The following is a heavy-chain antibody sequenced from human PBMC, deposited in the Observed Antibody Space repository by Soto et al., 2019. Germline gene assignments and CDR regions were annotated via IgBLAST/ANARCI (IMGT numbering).Heavy chain of an antibody. CDR3: AKASGRVHYGVHV. J-gene: IGHJ6*02. V-gene: IGHV3-23*01. CDR2: IRGSGGGT. CDR1: GFPFSMFA. Sequence: EVQVLESGGGSVQPGGSLRLSCAASGFPFSMFAMNWVRQAPGKGLEWVSGIRGSGGGTYYADSVKGLFTISRDDSRNMLYLEMNTLRGEDTAVYYCAKASGRVHYGVHVWGQGTTVTVSS.